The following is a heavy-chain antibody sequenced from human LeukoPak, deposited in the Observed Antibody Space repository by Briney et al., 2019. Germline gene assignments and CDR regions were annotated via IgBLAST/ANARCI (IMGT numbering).Heavy chain of an antibody. J-gene: IGHJ4*02. D-gene: IGHD3-22*01. CDR1: GGSVSSISYY. V-gene: IGHV4-39*01. Sequence: SETLSLTCTVPGGSVSSISYYWGWIRQPPGKGLEWIGNIYYSGSTYYNPSLKSRVTISVDTSRNQFSLMLSSVTAADTAAYYCASSIYDSRGYYFDYWGQGTLVTVSS. CDR2: IYYSGST. CDR3: ASSIYDSRGYYFDY.